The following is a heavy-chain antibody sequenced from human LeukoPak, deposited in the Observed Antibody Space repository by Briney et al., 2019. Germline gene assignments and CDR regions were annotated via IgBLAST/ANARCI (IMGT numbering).Heavy chain of an antibody. D-gene: IGHD5-18*01. CDR2: ISYDGSNQ. CDR3: AKDPCRGYSYGYTSNPRLCAFDY. CDR1: GFTFSSYA. V-gene: IGHV3-30*18. Sequence: GGSLRLSCAASGFTFSSYAMSWVRQAPGKGLEWVAVISYDGSNQYYADSVKGRFTISRDNSKNTLYLQVNSLRDEDTALYYCAKDPCRGYSYGYTSNPRLCAFDYWGQGTLVTVSS. J-gene: IGHJ4*02.